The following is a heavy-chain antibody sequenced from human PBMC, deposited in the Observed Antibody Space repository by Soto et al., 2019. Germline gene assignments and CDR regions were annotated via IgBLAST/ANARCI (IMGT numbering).Heavy chain of an antibody. CDR3: ARAPVNYGDYYYGMDV. CDR2: VYYTGTT. D-gene: IGHD4-17*01. V-gene: IGHV4-61*01. Sequence: PSETLSLTCTVSSGSVSGGPYYWTWIRQPPGKGLEWIGYVYYTGTTNYNPSLKSRVTISLDTSKNQVVLTMTNMDPVDTATYYCARAPVNYGDYYYGMDVWGQGTTVTVSS. CDR1: SGSVSGGPYY. J-gene: IGHJ6*02.